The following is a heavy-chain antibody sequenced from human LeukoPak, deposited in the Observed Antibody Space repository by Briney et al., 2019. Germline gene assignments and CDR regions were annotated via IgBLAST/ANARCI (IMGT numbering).Heavy chain of an antibody. CDR3: ARDHSYDYGGNSDGMDV. V-gene: IGHV3-30-3*01. J-gene: IGHJ6*02. CDR2: ISYDGSNK. D-gene: IGHD4-23*01. CDR1: GFTFSSYA. Sequence: PGRSLRLSCAASGFTFSSYAMHWVRQAPGKGLEWVAVISYDGSNKYYADSVKGRFTISRDNSKNTLYLQMNSLRAEDTAVYYCARDHSYDYGGNSDGMDVWGQGTTVTVSS.